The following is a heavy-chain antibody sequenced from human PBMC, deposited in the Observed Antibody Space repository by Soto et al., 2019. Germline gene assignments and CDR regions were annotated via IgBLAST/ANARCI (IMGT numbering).Heavy chain of an antibody. Sequence: PSETLSLTCTVSGGSITSGPWSWIRQSPGKGLEWIGYIYYGGNTDYNPSLESRVTISLDSSKNQFSLKVRSVTAADTAVYYCARDWGGRKFDYWGQGALVTVSS. V-gene: IGHV4-59*01. J-gene: IGHJ4*02. CDR3: ARDWGGRKFDY. D-gene: IGHD3-16*01. CDR1: GGSITSGP. CDR2: IYYGGNT.